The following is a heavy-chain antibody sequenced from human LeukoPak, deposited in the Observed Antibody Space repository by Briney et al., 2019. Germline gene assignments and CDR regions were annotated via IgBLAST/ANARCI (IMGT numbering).Heavy chain of an antibody. CDR1: GGSTSSGGYY. CDR2: IYYSGST. V-gene: IGHV4-31*03. D-gene: IGHD2-2*01. CDR3: ARTDCSSTSCKKLGFDP. J-gene: IGHJ5*02. Sequence: SQTLSLTCTVSGGSTSSGGYYWSWIRQHPGKGLEWIGYIYYSGSTYYNPSLKSRVTISVDTSKNQFSLKLSSVTAADTAVYYCARTDCSSTSCKKLGFDPWGQGTLVTVSS.